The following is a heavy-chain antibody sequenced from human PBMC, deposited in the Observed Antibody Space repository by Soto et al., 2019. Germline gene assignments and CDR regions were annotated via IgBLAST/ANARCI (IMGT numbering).Heavy chain of an antibody. CDR1: GYSFTSFY. CDR3: AREWRGGLRIFGTRGYFDD. D-gene: IGHD4-17*01. V-gene: IGHV1-46*01. CDR2: ITPSGGST. Sequence: GASVKVSCKASGYSFTSFYMHWVRQAPGQGLEWMGVITPSGGSTTYAQKFQGRVTMARDTSTSTVYMELSSLRSEDTAVYYCAREWRGGLRIFGTRGYFDDWGQGTLVTVSS. J-gene: IGHJ4*02.